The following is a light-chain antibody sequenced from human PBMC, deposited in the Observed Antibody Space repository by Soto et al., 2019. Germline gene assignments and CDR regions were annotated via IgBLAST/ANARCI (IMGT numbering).Light chain of an antibody. J-gene: IGKJ5*01. Sequence: EIVLTQSPDTLSLSPGESATLSCRASQSVSSTYLAWYQQKPGRAPRLLIYGASSRATGVPDRFIGSGSGTDFTLTISRLEPEDFAVSDCQPYDNPITFGQGTRLEIK. CDR2: GAS. V-gene: IGKV3-20*01. CDR3: QPYDNPIT. CDR1: QSVSSTY.